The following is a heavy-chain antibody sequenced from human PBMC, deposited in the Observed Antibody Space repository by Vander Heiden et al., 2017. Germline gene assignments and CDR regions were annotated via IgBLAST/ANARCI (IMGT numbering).Heavy chain of an antibody. D-gene: IGHD2-15*01. CDR2: IIPIFGTA. J-gene: IGHJ4*02. CDR3: ARAPSLYCSGGSCYFYY. CDR1: AGTFSGYA. V-gene: IGHV1-69*01. Sequence: QVQLVQSGAEVKKPGSSVKVSCKASAGTFSGYAISWVRQAPGQGLEWMGGIIPIFGTANYAQKFQGRVTITADESTSTAYMELSSLRSEDTAVYYCARAPSLYCSGGSCYFYYWGQGTLVTVSS.